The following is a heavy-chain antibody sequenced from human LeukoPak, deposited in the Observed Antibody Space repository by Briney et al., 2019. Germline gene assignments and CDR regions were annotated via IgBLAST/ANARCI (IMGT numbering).Heavy chain of an antibody. V-gene: IGHV3-72*01. CDR1: GFIVSSNY. J-gene: IGHJ4*02. CDR3: ARSRNRFDDY. CDR2: SRKKLYGYTT. Sequence: GGSLRLSCAVSGFIVSSNYMSWVRQAPGKGPEWIAHSRKKLYGYTTEYAASVKGRFTISRDDSKNLLFLQMNSLKTEDTAVYFCARSRNRFDDYWGQGALVAVSS.